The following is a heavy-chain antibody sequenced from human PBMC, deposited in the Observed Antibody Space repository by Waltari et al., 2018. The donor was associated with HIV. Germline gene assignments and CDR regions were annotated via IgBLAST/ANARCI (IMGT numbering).Heavy chain of an antibody. CDR2: SYPGDATT. CDR1: GFSFTSHW. V-gene: IGHV5-51*01. J-gene: IGHJ6*02. CDR3: ARRLLDTAPLSDGMDV. D-gene: IGHD5-18*01. Sequence: EVQLVQSGAAVKKPGGSLKISCKGSGFSFTSHWIRWVRQMPGKGLEWMGISYPGDATTRYSPSFQGQVTISADKSISTAYLQWSSLKASDTAMYYCARRLLDTAPLSDGMDVWGQGTTVTVSS.